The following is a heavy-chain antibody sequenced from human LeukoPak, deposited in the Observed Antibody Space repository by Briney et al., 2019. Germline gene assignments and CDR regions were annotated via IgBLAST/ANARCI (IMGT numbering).Heavy chain of an antibody. CDR1: GYAFTGYY. CDR2: INPNSGGT. D-gene: IGHD1-14*01. J-gene: IGHJ4*02. Sequence: VKVSCKASGYAFTGYYRHWVRQAPGQGLEWMGWINPNSGGTKYAQKFQGRVTMTRDTSIGTAHMQLSRLRSDDTAVYYCAKATESHHNLDYWGQGTLVTVSS. CDR3: AKATESHHNLDY. V-gene: IGHV1-2*02.